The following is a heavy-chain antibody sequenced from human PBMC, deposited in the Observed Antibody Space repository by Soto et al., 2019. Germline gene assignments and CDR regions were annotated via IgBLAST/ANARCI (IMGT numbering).Heavy chain of an antibody. J-gene: IGHJ4*02. CDR1: GGSISSYY. Sequence: SETLSLTCTVSGGSISSYYWSWIRQPPGKGLEWIGYIYYSGSTNYNPSLKSRVTISVDTSKNQFSLKLSSVTAADTAVYYCARARRGYSGYDSEYYFDYWGQGTLVTVSS. D-gene: IGHD5-12*01. CDR3: ARARRGYSGYDSEYYFDY. V-gene: IGHV4-59*01. CDR2: IYYSGST.